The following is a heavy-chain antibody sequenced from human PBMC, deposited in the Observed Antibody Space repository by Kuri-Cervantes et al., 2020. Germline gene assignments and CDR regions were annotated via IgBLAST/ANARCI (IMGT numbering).Heavy chain of an antibody. CDR2: IYWDDDK. V-gene: IGHV2-5*02. CDR3: AHRPVTAVTNNWFDP. J-gene: IGHJ5*02. D-gene: IGHD4-17*01. Sequence: SGPTLVKPTQTLTLTCTFSGVSLSTSGVGVGWIRQPPGKALEWLALIYWDDDKRYSPSLKSRLTITKDTSKNQVVLTMTNMDPVDTATYYCAHRPVTAVTNNWFDPWGQGTLVTVSS. CDR1: GVSLSTSGVG.